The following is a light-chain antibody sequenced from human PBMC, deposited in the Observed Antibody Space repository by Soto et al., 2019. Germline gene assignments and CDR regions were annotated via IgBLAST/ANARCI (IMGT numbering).Light chain of an antibody. CDR1: SSNIGAGYY. CDR2: GNN. CDR3: QSYDTSLSAWV. V-gene: IGLV1-40*01. J-gene: IGLJ2*01. Sequence: QLVLTQPPSMSGAPGQRVTFSCTGSSSNIGAGYYVHWYQQLPGTAPKVIFYGNNSRPSGVPDRFSGSKSGTSASLAISGLQAEDEADYYCQSYDTSLSAWVFGGGTQLTVL.